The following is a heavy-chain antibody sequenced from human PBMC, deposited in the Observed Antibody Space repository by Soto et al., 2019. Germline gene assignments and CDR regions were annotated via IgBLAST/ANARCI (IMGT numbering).Heavy chain of an antibody. CDR3: AKDISSGWYPGYYFDY. V-gene: IGHV3-9*01. CDR1: GFTFDDYA. Sequence: SLRLSCGASGFTFDDYARHWVRQAPGKGLEWVSGISWNSGSIGYADSVKGRFTISRDNAKNSLYLQMNSLRAEDTALYYCAKDISSGWYPGYYFDYWGQGTLVTVSS. J-gene: IGHJ4*02. CDR2: ISWNSGSI. D-gene: IGHD6-19*01.